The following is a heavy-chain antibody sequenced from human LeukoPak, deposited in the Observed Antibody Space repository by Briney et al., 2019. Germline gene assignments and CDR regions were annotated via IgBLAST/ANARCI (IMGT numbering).Heavy chain of an antibody. J-gene: IGHJ4*02. D-gene: IGHD3-10*01. CDR2: INHSGST. CDR3: AGGLWFGELPTR. CDR1: GVSFSGYY. V-gene: IGHV4-34*01. Sequence: ASETLSLTCAVYGVSFSGYYWSWIRQPPGKGLEWIGEINHSGSTNYNPSLKSRVTISVDTSKNQFSLKLSSVTAADTAVYYCAGGLWFGELPTRWGQGTLVTVSS.